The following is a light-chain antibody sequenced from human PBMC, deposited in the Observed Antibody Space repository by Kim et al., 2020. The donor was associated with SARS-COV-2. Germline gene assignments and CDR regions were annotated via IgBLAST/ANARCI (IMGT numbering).Light chain of an antibody. Sequence: ATINCKSSQSVLYSSNNKNYLAWYQQRPGQPPKLLIYWASTRASGVPDRFSGSGSGTDFTLTISSLQAADVAVYYCQQYYTTPWTFGQGTKVDIK. V-gene: IGKV4-1*01. CDR3: QQYYTTPWT. CDR2: WAS. J-gene: IGKJ1*01. CDR1: QSVLYSSNNKNY.